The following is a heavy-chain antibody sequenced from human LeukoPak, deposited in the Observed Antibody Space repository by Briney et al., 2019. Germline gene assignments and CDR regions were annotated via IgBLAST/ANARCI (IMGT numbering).Heavy chain of an antibody. Sequence: SETLSLTCTVSGGSISSYYWSWIRQSPGEALEWIGYIYHTGSTNYNPSLKSRVTTSIDTSKNQLFLKLSSVTAADTAVYYCARGKNYYGSGSYYNAKPRPLNWFDPWGQGTLVTVSS. D-gene: IGHD3-10*01. CDR2: IYHTGST. V-gene: IGHV4-59*01. CDR3: ARGKNYYGSGSYYNAKPRPLNWFDP. CDR1: GGSISSYY. J-gene: IGHJ5*02.